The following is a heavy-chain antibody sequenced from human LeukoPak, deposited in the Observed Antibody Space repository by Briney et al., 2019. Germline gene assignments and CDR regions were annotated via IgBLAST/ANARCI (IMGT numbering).Heavy chain of an antibody. Sequence: ASVKVSCKASGYTFNSYGISWVRQAPGQGLEWMEWINAYNGDTNHAQKFQGRVTMTTDTSTTTAYMELGSLRSDDTAVYYCARDGSGHWFDPWGQGTLVTVSS. D-gene: IGHD6-25*01. CDR1: GYTFNSYG. CDR2: INAYNGDT. V-gene: IGHV1-18*04. CDR3: ARDGSGHWFDP. J-gene: IGHJ5*02.